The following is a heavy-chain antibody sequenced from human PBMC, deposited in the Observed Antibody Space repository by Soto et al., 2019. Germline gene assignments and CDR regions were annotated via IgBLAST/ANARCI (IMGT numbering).Heavy chain of an antibody. D-gene: IGHD2-2*01. CDR3: AKQFDVVVPAAIYYYYGMDV. V-gene: IGHV3-23*01. Sequence: GGSLRLSCAASGFTFRSYAMSWVRQAPGKGLEWVSAISGSGGSTYYADSVKGRFTISRDNSKNTLYLQMNSLRAEDTAVYYCAKQFDVVVPAAIYYYYGMDVWGQGTTVTVSS. CDR2: ISGSGGST. CDR1: GFTFRSYA. J-gene: IGHJ6*02.